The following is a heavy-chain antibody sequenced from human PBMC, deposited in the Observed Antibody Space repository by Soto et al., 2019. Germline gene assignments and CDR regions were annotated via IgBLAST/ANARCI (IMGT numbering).Heavy chain of an antibody. D-gene: IGHD4-17*01. CDR3: ARETTHDAIDI. Sequence: PVGSLRLSCAASGFTFSHYEMNWVRQAPGKGLEWISNIRSNDETIYYADSVKGRFTMSRDNARDSLYLQMHSLRADDTAVYFCARETTHDAIDIWGQGTMVTVSS. V-gene: IGHV3-48*03. CDR2: IRSNDETI. J-gene: IGHJ3*02. CDR1: GFTFSHYE.